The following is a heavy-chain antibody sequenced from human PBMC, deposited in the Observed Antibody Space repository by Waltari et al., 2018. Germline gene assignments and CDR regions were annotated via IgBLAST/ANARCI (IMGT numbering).Heavy chain of an antibody. Sequence: QVQLQESGPGLVKPSETLSLTCTVSGGSISSYSWSWIRQPPGKGLEWIGYIYYSGSTNYNPSLKSRVTISVDTSKNQFSLKLSSVTAADTAVYYCARSAHRPHPIDYWGQGTLVTVSS. CDR1: GGSISSYS. CDR2: IYYSGST. V-gene: IGHV4-59*01. CDR3: ARSAHRPHPIDY. J-gene: IGHJ4*02. D-gene: IGHD6-6*01.